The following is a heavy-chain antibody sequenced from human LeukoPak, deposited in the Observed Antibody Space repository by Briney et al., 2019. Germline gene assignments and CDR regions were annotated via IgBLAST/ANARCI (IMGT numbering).Heavy chain of an antibody. CDR1: GDSISSGSYY. CDR2: IYTSGST. J-gene: IGHJ4*02. D-gene: IGHD5-24*01. Sequence: SQTLSLPCTVSGDSISSGSYYWSWIRQPAGKGLEWIGRIYTSGSTNYNPSLKSRVTISVDTSKNQFSLKLSSVTAADTAVYYCAGSRWLQLDYWGQGTLVTVSS. V-gene: IGHV4-61*02. CDR3: AGSRWLQLDY.